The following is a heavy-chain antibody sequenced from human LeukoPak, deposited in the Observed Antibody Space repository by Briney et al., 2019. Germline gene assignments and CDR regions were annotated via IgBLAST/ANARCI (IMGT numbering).Heavy chain of an antibody. V-gene: IGHV3-23*01. CDR3: AKVGFSEMEWLLYSDH. CDR2: ISGSSGHT. D-gene: IGHD3-3*01. CDR1: GLTFSRYA. Sequence: PGGSLRLSCAASGLTFSRYAMSWVRQARGKGLEWVSAISGSSGHTYYADSLKGRFTISRDNSKNTLYLQMNSLRAEDTAVYYCAKVGFSEMEWLLYSDHWGQGTLVTVSS. J-gene: IGHJ4*02.